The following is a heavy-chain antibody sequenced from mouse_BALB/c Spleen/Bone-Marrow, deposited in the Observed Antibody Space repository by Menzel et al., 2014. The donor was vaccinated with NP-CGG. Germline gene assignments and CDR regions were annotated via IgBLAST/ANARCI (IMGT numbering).Heavy chain of an antibody. CDR3: AREIKDGNYLAY. Sequence: EVKVVESGGGLVQPGGSLRLSCATSGFTFTDYYMSWVRQPPGKALEWLGFIRNKVRGYTTEYSASVKGRFTISRANSQNILYLQMNALKAEDSATYCCAREIKDGNYLAYWGHGTLVTVSA. CDR2: IRNKVRGYTT. CDR1: GFTFTDYY. V-gene: IGHV7-3*02. D-gene: IGHD2-1*01. J-gene: IGHJ3*01.